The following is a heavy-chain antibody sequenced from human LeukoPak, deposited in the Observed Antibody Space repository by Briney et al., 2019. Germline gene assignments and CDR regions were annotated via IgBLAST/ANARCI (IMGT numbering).Heavy chain of an antibody. CDR1: GGSTSGYF. CDR3: ARGRDGYNLGFDY. Sequence: SETLSLTCTVSGGSTSGYFWSWIRQPPEKGLEWIAYIYYSGSTDYSPSLKSRVTISVDTSKNQFSLKLSSVTAADTAVYYCARGRDGYNLGFDYWGQGTLVTVSS. CDR2: IYYSGST. J-gene: IGHJ4*02. V-gene: IGHV4-59*01. D-gene: IGHD5-24*01.